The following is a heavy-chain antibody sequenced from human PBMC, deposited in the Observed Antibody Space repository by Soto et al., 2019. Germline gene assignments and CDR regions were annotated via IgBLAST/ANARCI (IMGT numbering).Heavy chain of an antibody. CDR3: ARSFSGSYAAFEY. CDR2: IYHSGST. D-gene: IGHD1-26*01. J-gene: IGHJ4*02. V-gene: IGHV4-4*02. CDR1: GGSISSSNW. Sequence: SETLSLTCAVSGGSISSSNWWSWVRQPPGKGLEWIGEIYHSGSTNYNPSLKSRVTISVDKSKNQFSLKLSSVTATDTAVYYCARSFSGSYAAFEYWGQGTLVT.